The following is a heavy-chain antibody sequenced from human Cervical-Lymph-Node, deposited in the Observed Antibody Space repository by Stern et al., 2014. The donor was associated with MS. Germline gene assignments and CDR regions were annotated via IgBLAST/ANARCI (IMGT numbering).Heavy chain of an antibody. CDR2: TYYRSKRYN. CDR3: ASSSGRISPPVPHSSSWYFDY. CDR1: GDSVSSNSAA. J-gene: IGHJ4*02. D-gene: IGHD6-13*01. V-gene: IGHV6-1*01. Sequence: VQLVQSGPGLVKPSQTLSLTCAISGDSVSSNSAAWNWIRQSPSRGLEWLGRTYYRSKRYNDYAVSVKSRITINPDTPKNQFSLQLNSVTPEDTAVYYCASSSGRISPPVPHSSSWYFDYWGQGSLVTVYS.